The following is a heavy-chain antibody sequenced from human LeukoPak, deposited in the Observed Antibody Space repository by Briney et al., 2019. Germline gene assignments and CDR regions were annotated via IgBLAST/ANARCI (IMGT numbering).Heavy chain of an antibody. J-gene: IGHJ4*02. CDR1: GFTFSSYA. V-gene: IGHV3-23*01. D-gene: IGHD3-3*01. Sequence: GGSLRLSCATSGFTFSSYAMSWVRQAPGKGLEWVSAISGSGGSTYHADSVKGRFTISRDNSKNTLYLQMNSLRAEDTAVYYCAKDSLPYYDFWSGYNIPLGYWGQGTLVTVSS. CDR3: AKDSLPYYDFWSGYNIPLGY. CDR2: ISGSGGST.